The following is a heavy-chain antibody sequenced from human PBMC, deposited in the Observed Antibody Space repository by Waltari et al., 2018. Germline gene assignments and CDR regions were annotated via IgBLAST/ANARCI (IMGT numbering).Heavy chain of an antibody. D-gene: IGHD3-10*01. CDR1: GGSISSSY. J-gene: IGHJ4*02. CDR2: IYYSGST. V-gene: IGHV4-59*01. CDR3: ARGDGSGSYYGLDY. Sequence: QVQLQESGPGLVKPSETLSLTCTVSGGSISSSYCSWIRQPPGKGLEWIGYIYYSGSTNYNPSLKSRVTISVDTSKNQFSLKLSSVTAADTAVYYCARGDGSGSYYGLDYWGQGTLVTVSS.